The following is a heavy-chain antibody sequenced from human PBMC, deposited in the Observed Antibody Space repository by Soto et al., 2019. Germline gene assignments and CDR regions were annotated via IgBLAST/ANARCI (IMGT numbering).Heavy chain of an antibody. Sequence: GASVKVSCKASGYTFTSYDINWVRQATGQGLEWMGWMNPNSGNTGYAQKFQGRVTMTRNTSISTAYMELSSLRSEDTAVYYCASIAVAGIGGYGGYYYYMDVWGKGTTVTVSS. D-gene: IGHD6-19*01. CDR1: GYTFTSYD. J-gene: IGHJ6*03. CDR2: MNPNSGNT. V-gene: IGHV1-8*01. CDR3: ASIAVAGIGGYGGYYYYMDV.